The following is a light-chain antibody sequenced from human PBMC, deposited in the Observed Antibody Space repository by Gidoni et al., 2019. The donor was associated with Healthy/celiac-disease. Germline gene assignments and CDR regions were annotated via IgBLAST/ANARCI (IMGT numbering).Light chain of an antibody. CDR3: QHRSNLIT. V-gene: IGKV3-11*01. J-gene: IGKJ5*01. CDR2: DSS. CDR1: QIVSSY. Sequence: IVLTQSPATLSLSPGERATLSCRASQIVSSYLAWYQQKPGQAPRLLIYDSSNRATAIPARFSGSGSGTDSTLTISSLEPEDFAVYYCQHRSNLITFGQGTRLEIK.